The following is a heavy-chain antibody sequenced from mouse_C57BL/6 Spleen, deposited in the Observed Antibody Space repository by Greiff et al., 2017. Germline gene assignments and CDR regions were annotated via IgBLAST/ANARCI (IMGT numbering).Heavy chain of an antibody. Sequence: VQLQQSGAELVRPGASVKLSCKASGYTFTDYYINWVKQRPGQGLEWIARIYPGSGNTYYNEKFKGKATLTADKSSSTAYMQLSSLTSEDSAVYFCARAPYDYDVDWYFDVWGTGTTVTVSS. D-gene: IGHD2-4*01. CDR3: ARAPYDYDVDWYFDV. V-gene: IGHV1-76*01. CDR2: IYPGSGNT. CDR1: GYTFTDYY. J-gene: IGHJ1*03.